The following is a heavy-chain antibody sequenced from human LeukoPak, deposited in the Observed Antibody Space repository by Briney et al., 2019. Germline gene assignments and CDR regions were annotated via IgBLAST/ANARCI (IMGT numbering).Heavy chain of an antibody. CDR2: ISSSTDYI. V-gene: IGHV3-21*01. Sequence: PGGSLRLSCVASRFSFSSHPMNWVRQAPGKGLEWVSSISSSTDYIYYADSVKGRFTISRDNAKKSLYLQMNRLRAEDTAVYYCARGGLITVGSVIANPFDFWGQGILVTVSS. D-gene: IGHD3-16*02. CDR3: ARGGLITVGSVIANPFDF. J-gene: IGHJ4*02. CDR1: RFSFSSHP.